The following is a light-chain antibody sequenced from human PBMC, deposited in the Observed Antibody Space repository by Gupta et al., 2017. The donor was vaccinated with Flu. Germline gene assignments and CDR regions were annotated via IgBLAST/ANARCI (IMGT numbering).Light chain of an antibody. J-gene: IGKJ5*01. CDR3: QQYGSSPPIT. V-gene: IGKV3-20*01. CDR2: GAS. CDR1: QSVTNSY. Sequence: DIELTQSPGTLSLSPGERATLSCRASQSVTNSYLAWYQQKPGQAPRLLIYGASSRATGIPDRFSGSGSGTDFTLTISRLEPEDFAVYYCQQYGSSPPITFGQGTRLEIK.